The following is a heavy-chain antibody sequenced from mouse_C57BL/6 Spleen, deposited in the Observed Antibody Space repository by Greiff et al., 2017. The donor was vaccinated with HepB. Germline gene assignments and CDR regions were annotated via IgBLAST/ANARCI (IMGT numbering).Heavy chain of an antibody. Sequence: VQLQQPGAELVMPGASVKLSCKASGYTFTSYWMHWVKQRPGQGLEWIGEIDPSDSYTNYNKKFKGKSTLTVDKSSSTAYMQLSSLTSEDSAVYCCARWGITTVVCDGWGQGTTLTVSS. J-gene: IGHJ2*01. V-gene: IGHV1-69*01. CDR1: GYTFTSYW. CDR2: IDPSDSYT. D-gene: IGHD1-1*01. CDR3: ARWGITTVVCDG.